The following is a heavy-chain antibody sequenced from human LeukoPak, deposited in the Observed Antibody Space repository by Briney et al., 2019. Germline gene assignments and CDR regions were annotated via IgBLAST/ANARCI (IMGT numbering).Heavy chain of an antibody. CDR2: MNPNSGNT. CDR3: AREASVYDSSGYYDAFDI. CDR1: GYTFTSYD. J-gene: IGHJ3*02. V-gene: IGHV1-8*01. D-gene: IGHD3-22*01. Sequence: GASAKVSCKASGYTFTSYDINWVRQATGQGLEWMGWMNPNSGNTGYAQKFQGRVTMTRNTSISTAYMELSSLRSEDTAVYYCAREASVYDSSGYYDAFDIWGQGTMVTVSS.